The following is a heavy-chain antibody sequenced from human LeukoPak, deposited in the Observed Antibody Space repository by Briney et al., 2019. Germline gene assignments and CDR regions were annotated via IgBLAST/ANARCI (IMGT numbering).Heavy chain of an antibody. CDR2: IKQDGSEK. V-gene: IGHV3-7*03. Sequence: PGGSLRLSCAASGFTFSNYWMSWVRQAPGKGLEWVANIKQDGSEKYYVNSVKGRFTISRDNAKNSLYLQMNSLRAEDTALYYCAKDVGIAVAGTLDYWGQGTLVTVSS. J-gene: IGHJ4*02. CDR1: GFTFSNYW. CDR3: AKDVGIAVAGTLDY. D-gene: IGHD6-19*01.